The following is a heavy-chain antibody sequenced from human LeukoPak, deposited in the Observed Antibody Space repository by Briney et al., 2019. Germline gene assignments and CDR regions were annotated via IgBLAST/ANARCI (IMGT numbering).Heavy chain of an antibody. V-gene: IGHV3-23*01. CDR2: ITDSGDGT. J-gene: IGHJ4*02. Sequence: GGSLRLSCSASGFTFSSSAMSWVRQAPGKGLEWVSSITDSGDGTYYADSVKGRFTISRDDSKNTLYLQMNSLRAEDTALYYCAKDSPVATRWGQGTLVTVSS. D-gene: IGHD2-15*01. CDR3: AKDSPVATR. CDR1: GFTFSSSA.